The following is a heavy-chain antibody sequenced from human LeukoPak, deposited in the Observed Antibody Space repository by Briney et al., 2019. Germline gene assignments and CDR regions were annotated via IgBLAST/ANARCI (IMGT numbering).Heavy chain of an antibody. CDR3: ARRPKGPGNTRDPWFDP. CDR1: GGSISSYY. V-gene: IGHV4-59*08. J-gene: IGHJ5*02. CDR2: FYYSGST. Sequence: PSETLSLTCTVSGGSISSYYWSWIRQPPGKGLEWLGYFYYSGSTNYNPSLKSRVTMSVDTSKSHFSLKLSSVTAADTAVYYCARRPKGPGNTRDPWFDPWGQGTLVTVSS.